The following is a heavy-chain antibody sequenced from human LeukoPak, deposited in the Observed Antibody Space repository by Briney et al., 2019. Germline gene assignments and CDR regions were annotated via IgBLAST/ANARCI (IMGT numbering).Heavy chain of an antibody. V-gene: IGHV3-11*01. D-gene: IGHD2-21*02. CDR2: ISSSGSTR. CDR3: ARMGYCGGDCHWGSYGMDV. CDR1: GFTFSDYY. J-gene: IGHJ6*02. Sequence: GGSLRLSCAASGFTFSDYYMSWIRQAPGKGLEWVSYISSSGSTRYYADSVKGRFTISRDNAKNSLYLQMNSLRAEDTAVYYCARMGYCGGDCHWGSYGMDVWGQGTTVTVPS.